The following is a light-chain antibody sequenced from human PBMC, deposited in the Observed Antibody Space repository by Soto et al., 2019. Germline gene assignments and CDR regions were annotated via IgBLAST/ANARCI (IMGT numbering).Light chain of an antibody. CDR3: QVYGPSPPIT. J-gene: IGKJ5*01. CDR2: GVS. V-gene: IGKV3-20*01. CDR1: QSVIGRQ. Sequence: EIVLTQSPGTLSLSPGERATRSCRAIQSVIGRQLAWYQHKPGQAPRLLIYGVSTRATGIPDRFTGSGSGTDFTLTISRLEPEDFAVFYCQVYGPSPPITFGQGTRLEI.